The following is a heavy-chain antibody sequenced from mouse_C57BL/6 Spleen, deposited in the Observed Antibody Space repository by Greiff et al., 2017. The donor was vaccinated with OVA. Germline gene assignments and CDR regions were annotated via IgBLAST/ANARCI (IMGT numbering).Heavy chain of an antibody. Sequence: EVQGVESGGGLVKPGGSLKLSCAASGFTFSDYGMHWVRQAPEKGLEWVAYISSGSSTIYYADTVKGRFTISRANAKNTLFLQMTSLRSEDTAMYYCARTFYYGSSYVSHWYFDVWGTGTTVTVSS. CDR2: ISSGSSTI. J-gene: IGHJ1*03. D-gene: IGHD1-1*01. V-gene: IGHV5-17*01. CDR1: GFTFSDYG. CDR3: ARTFYYGSSYVSHWYFDV.